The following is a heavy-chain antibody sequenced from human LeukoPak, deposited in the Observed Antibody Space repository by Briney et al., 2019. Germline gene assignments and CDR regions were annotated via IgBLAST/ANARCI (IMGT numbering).Heavy chain of an antibody. V-gene: IGHV3-30*18. D-gene: IGHD5-24*01. CDR2: ISYDGSNK. CDR3: AKDVEMATILGY. J-gene: IGHJ4*02. CDR1: GFTFSSYG. Sequence: PGRSLRLSCAASGFTFSSYGMHWVRQAPGKGLEWVAVISYDGSNKYYADSVKGRFTISRDNSKNTLYLQMNSLRAEDTAVYYCAKDVEMATILGYWGQETLVTVSS.